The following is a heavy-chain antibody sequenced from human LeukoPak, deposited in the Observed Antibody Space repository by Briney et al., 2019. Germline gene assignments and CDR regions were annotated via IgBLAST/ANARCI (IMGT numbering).Heavy chain of an antibody. CDR3: ARDSRLRAAAGN. Sequence: SETLSLTCTVSGGSISSGSYYWSWIRQPAGKGLEWIGRIYTSGSTNYNPSLESRVTISVDTSKNQFSLKLSSVTAADTAVYYCARDSRLRAAAGNWGQGTLVTVSS. D-gene: IGHD6-13*01. CDR2: IYTSGST. V-gene: IGHV4-61*02. CDR1: GGSISSGSYY. J-gene: IGHJ4*02.